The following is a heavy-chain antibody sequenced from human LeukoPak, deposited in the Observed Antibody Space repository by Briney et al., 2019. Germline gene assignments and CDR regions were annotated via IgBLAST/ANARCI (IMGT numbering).Heavy chain of an antibody. J-gene: IGHJ6*03. V-gene: IGHV3-15*01. Sequence: TGGSLRLSCAASGFTFSNAWMSWVRQAPGKGLEWVGRIKSKTDGGTTDYAATVKGKFTISTEEAINQMYLQMDSLKTEDTAVYYCTTDRGLLVGAYCMDVWGKGTTVTVSS. D-gene: IGHD1-26*01. CDR1: GFTFSNAW. CDR3: TTDRGLLVGAYCMDV. CDR2: IKSKTDGGTT.